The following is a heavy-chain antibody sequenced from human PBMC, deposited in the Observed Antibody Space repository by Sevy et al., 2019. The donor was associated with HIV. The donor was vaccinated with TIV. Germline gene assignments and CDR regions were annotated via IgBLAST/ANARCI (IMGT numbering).Heavy chain of an antibody. V-gene: IGHV1-8*03. Sequence: ASVKVSCKASGYTFTSYDINWVRQATGQGLGWMGWMNPNSGNTGYAQKFQGRVTINRNTSIRTAYMELSSLGSEDTAVYYCARGYSFGSMDVWGKGTTVTVSS. CDR2: MNPNSGNT. CDR1: GYTFTSYD. D-gene: IGHD5-18*01. J-gene: IGHJ6*03. CDR3: ARGYSFGSMDV.